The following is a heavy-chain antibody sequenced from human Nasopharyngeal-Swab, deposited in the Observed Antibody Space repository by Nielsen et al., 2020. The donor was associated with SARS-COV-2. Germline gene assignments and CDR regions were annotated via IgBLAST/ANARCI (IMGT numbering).Heavy chain of an antibody. J-gene: IGHJ4*02. CDR2: INSDGSIT. CDR1: GFTFSSHW. CDR3: ARVWSSSWYYFDH. V-gene: IGHV3-74*01. Sequence: GGSLRLSCAASGFTFSSHWIHWVRQAPGKGLVWVSRINSDGSITNYADSVKGRFTISRDNAKNTLYLQMNSLRAEDTAVYYCARVWSSSWYYFDHWGQGTLVTVSS. D-gene: IGHD6-13*01.